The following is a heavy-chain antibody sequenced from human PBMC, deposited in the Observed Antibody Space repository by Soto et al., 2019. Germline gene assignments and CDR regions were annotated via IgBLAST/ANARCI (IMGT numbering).Heavy chain of an antibody. CDR2: IIPIFGTA. J-gene: IGHJ5*02. V-gene: IGHV1-69*12. Sequence: QVQLVQSGAEVKKPGSSVKVSCKASGGTFSSYAIRWVRQAPGQGLEWMGGIIPIFGTANYAQKFQGRVTITADESTSTAYMALRSLRSADTAVYYCARSKSSCWYGWFDPWGQGTLVTVSS. CDR1: GGTFSSYA. CDR3: ARSKSSCWYGWFDP. D-gene: IGHD6-13*01.